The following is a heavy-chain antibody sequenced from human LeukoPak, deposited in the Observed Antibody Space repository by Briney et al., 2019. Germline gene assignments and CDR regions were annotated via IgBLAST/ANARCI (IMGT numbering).Heavy chain of an antibody. Sequence: GGSLRLSCAASGVTLSPYGMHWVRQAPGKGLEWVAVISYEGGTQHYADSVKGRFIISRDNPRNTLYLQMNILRAEDTAVYYCAKEQWLRVYYLGYWGQGTLVTVSS. CDR2: ISYEGGTQ. CDR3: AKEQWLRVYYLGY. V-gene: IGHV3-30*18. D-gene: IGHD5-12*01. CDR1: GVTLSPYG. J-gene: IGHJ4*02.